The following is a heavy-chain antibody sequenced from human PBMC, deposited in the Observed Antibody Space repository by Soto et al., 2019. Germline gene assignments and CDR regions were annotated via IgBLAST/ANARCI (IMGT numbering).Heavy chain of an antibody. CDR1: GFTLSGYA. Sequence: PGGSLRLSCAASGFTLSGYAMDWVRQAPGKGLEYVSGISSNGVGTYYANSVQGRFTISRDNSKNTVYLQMGSLRPEDMAVYYCARQHPYYDFWSGYKGYNWFDPWGQGTLVTVSS. CDR2: ISSNGVGT. CDR3: ARQHPYYDFWSGYKGYNWFDP. J-gene: IGHJ5*02. D-gene: IGHD3-3*01. V-gene: IGHV3-64*01.